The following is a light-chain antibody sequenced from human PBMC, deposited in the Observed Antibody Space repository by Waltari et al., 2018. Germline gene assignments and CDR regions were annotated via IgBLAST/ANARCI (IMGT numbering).Light chain of an antibody. J-gene: IGKJ1*01. Sequence: EIVLTQSPGTLSLSPGERATLSCRASQSIGRYLIWYQQNPGHAPRLLIYGASTRAAGIPDRFSGRWSGKDFSLTISRLEPEDVAVYYCQNHERLPAVFGRGTKVEIK. CDR1: QSIGRY. V-gene: IGKV3-20*01. CDR3: QNHERLPAV. CDR2: GAS.